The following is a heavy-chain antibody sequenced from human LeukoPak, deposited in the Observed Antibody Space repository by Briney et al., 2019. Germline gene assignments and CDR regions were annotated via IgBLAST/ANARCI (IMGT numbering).Heavy chain of an antibody. CDR2: ISWNSGSI. J-gene: IGHJ4*02. V-gene: IGHV3-9*01. CDR1: GFTFDDYA. Sequence: PGGSLRLSCAASGFTFDDYAMHWVRQAPGKGLEWVSGISWNSGSIGYADSVKGRFTISRDNAKNSLYLQMNSLRAKDTALYYCAKDSSSWPLYYFDYWGQGTLVTVSS. CDR3: AKDSSSWPLYYFDY. D-gene: IGHD6-13*01.